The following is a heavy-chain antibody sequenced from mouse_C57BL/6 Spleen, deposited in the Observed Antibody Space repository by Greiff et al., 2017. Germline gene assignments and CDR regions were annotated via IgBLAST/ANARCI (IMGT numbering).Heavy chain of an antibody. CDR1: GFNIKDDY. Sequence: VQLQQSGAELVRPGASVKLSCTASGFNIKDDYMHWVKQRPEQGLEWIGWIDPANGDTEYASKVQGKATITADTSSNTAYLQLSSLTSEDTAVYYCTTEAYGNYVAYWGQGTLVTVSA. CDR3: TTEAYGNYVAY. J-gene: IGHJ3*01. CDR2: IDPANGDT. D-gene: IGHD2-1*01. V-gene: IGHV14-4*01.